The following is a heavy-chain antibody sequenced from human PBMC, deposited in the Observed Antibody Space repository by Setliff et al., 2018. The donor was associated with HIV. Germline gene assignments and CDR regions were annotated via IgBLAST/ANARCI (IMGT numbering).Heavy chain of an antibody. V-gene: IGHV1-69*05. CDR3: ARDRSIIMTFGGGNDAFDI. CDR2: IIPIFGTA. CDR1: GGSFSSYA. J-gene: IGHJ3*02. D-gene: IGHD3-16*01. Sequence: SVKVSCKASGGSFSSYAISWVRQAPGQGLEWMGGIIPIFGTAKYEQKFQGRVTMTTDKSTPTAYMELRSLRSDDTAVYYCARDRSIIMTFGGGNDAFDIWGQGIMVTVSS.